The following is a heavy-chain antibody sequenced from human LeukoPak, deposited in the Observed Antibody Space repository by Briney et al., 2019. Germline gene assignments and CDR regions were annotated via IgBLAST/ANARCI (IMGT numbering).Heavy chain of an antibody. CDR3: ARDTVVVPAAIVSYFDY. V-gene: IGHV4-38-2*02. D-gene: IGHD2-2*02. J-gene: IGHJ4*02. Sequence: SETLSLXCTVSGYSISSGYYWGWIRQPPGKGLEWIGSIYHSGSTYYNPSLKSRVTISVDTSKNQFSLKLSSVTAADTAVYYCARDTVVVPAAIVSYFDYWGQGTLVTVSS. CDR2: IYHSGST. CDR1: GYSISSGYY.